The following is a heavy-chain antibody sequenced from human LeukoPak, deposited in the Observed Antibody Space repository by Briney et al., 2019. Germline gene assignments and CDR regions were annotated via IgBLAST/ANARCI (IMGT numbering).Heavy chain of an antibody. CDR2: IKWNGDNT. J-gene: IGHJ6*03. Sequence: GGSLRLSCAASGFTFDDYGMNWVRQAPGKGLEWVSGIKWNGDNTGYVDSVKGRLTISRDNAKNSLYLQMNSLRAEDTAVYYCARESGYSSSWYTNYYYYYMDVWGKGTTVTVSS. V-gene: IGHV3-20*04. CDR1: GFTFDDYG. D-gene: IGHD6-13*01. CDR3: ARESGYSSSWYTNYYYYYMDV.